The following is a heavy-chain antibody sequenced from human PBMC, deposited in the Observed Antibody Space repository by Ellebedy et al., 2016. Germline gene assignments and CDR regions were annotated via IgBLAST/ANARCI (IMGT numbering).Heavy chain of an antibody. CDR3: ATDGGKDSGSYYYYYGMDV. V-gene: IGHV1-24*01. Sequence: ASVKVSXKVSGYTLTELSMHWVRQAPGKGLEWMGGFDPEDGETIYAQKFQGRVTMTEDTSTDTAYMELSSLRSEDTAVYYCATDGGKDSGSYYYYYGMDVWGQGTTVTVSS. CDR2: FDPEDGET. D-gene: IGHD1-26*01. CDR1: GYTLTELS. J-gene: IGHJ6*02.